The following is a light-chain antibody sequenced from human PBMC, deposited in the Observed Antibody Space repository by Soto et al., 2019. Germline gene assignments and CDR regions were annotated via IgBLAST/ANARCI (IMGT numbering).Light chain of an antibody. V-gene: IGKV2-30*01. CDR3: LQYTHMHHT. CDR1: QGLVYRNGNTF. Sequence: DVVMTQSPLSLPVTLGQPAAISCRSSQGLVYRNGNTFLDWFFQRPGQSPRRLIYKVSNRDSGVPDRFSGSGSCTDVTLHIRRVEAEDVRVYYCLQYTHMHHTFGQRTKLEIK. CDR2: KVS. J-gene: IGKJ2*01.